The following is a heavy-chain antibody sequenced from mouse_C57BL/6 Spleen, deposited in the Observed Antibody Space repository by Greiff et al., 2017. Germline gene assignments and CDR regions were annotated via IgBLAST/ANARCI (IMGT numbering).Heavy chain of an antibody. V-gene: IGHV1-61*01. J-gene: IGHJ4*01. Sequence: VQLQQPGAELVRPGSSVKLSCKASGYTFTSYWMDWVKQRPGQGLEWIGNIYPSDSETHYNPKFKDKATLTVDKSSSTAYMQLSSLTSEDSEVYYCARERGNSGAMDYWGQGTSVTVSS. CDR1: GYTFTSYW. D-gene: IGHD2-1*01. CDR3: ARERGNSGAMDY. CDR2: IYPSDSET.